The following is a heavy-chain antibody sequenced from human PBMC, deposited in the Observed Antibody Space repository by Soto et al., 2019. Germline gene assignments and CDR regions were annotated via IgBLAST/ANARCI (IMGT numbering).Heavy chain of an antibody. CDR3: ARDDYGDYKGDAFDI. CDR2: ISTYNGNT. Sequence: QVHLVQSGAEVKKPGASVKVSCKASGYTFTSYGISWVRQAPGQGLEWMGWISTYNGNTNYAQKLQGRVTMTTDTSTSTAYMERRSLRSDDTAVYYCARDDYGDYKGDAFDIWGQGTMVTVSS. V-gene: IGHV1-18*01. CDR1: GYTFTSYG. J-gene: IGHJ3*02. D-gene: IGHD4-17*01.